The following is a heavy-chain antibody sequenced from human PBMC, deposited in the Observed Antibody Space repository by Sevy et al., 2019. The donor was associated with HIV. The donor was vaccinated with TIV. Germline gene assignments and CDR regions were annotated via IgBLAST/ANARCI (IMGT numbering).Heavy chain of an antibody. CDR3: ARDQDYKYFDY. D-gene: IGHD4-4*01. V-gene: IGHV3-21*01. Sequence: GGSLRLSCAASGFSFSTYTMNWVRQAPGKGLEWVLSISSSSSYIHYTDSVKGRFTISRDNAKNSLYLQMNSLRAEETAVYYCARDQDYKYFDYWGQGTLVTVSS. J-gene: IGHJ4*02. CDR2: ISSSSSYI. CDR1: GFSFSTYT.